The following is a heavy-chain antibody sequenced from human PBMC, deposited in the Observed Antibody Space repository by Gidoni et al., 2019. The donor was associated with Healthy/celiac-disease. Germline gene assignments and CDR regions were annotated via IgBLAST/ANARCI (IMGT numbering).Heavy chain of an antibody. D-gene: IGHD5-12*01. CDR2: INPSGGST. V-gene: IGHV1-46*01. CDR1: GYTFTSYY. CDR3: ARGGSGYDLGGDFDY. J-gene: IGHJ4*02. Sequence: QVQLVQAGAEVKKPGASVKVSCKASGYTFTSYYMHWVRQAPGQGLEWMGIINPSGGSTSYAQKFQGRVTMTRDTSTSTVYMELISLRSEDTAVYYCARGGSGYDLGGDFDYWGQGTLVTVSS.